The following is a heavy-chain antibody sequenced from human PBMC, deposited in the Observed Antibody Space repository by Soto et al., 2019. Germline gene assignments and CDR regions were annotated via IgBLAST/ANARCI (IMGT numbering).Heavy chain of an antibody. J-gene: IGHJ4*02. V-gene: IGHV1-46*03. CDR1: GYTFTSYY. CDR3: ARASGYDRSPFHAYDY. D-gene: IGHD5-12*01. Sequence: ASVKVSCKASGYTFTSYYMHWVRQAPGQGLEWMGIINPSGGSTSYAQKFQGRVTMTRDTSTSTVYMELSSLRSEDTAVYYCARASGYDRSPFHAYDYWGQGTLVTVSS. CDR2: INPSGGST.